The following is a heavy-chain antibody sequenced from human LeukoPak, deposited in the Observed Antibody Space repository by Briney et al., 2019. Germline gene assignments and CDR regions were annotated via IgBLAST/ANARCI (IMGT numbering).Heavy chain of an antibody. V-gene: IGHV4-4*07. CDR2: IYSSGST. CDR3: ARGGISTSLDY. Sequence: PSETLSLTCSVSSGSTSSYYWSWIRQSAGKGLEWIGRIYSSGSTNYNPSLKSRVTMSVDTSKNQFSLKLRSVTAADTAVYYCARGGISTSLDYWGQGTLVIVSS. CDR1: SGSTSSYY. D-gene: IGHD2-2*01. J-gene: IGHJ4*02.